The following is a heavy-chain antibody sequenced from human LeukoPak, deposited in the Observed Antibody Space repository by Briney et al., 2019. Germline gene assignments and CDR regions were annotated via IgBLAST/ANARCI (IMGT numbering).Heavy chain of an antibody. D-gene: IGHD3-10*01. V-gene: IGHV4-4*02. J-gene: IGHJ5*02. CDR2: IYHSGST. CDR3: VSFPGRFGELSNWFDP. CDR1: GGSISSSNW. Sequence: SGTLSLTCAVSGGSISSSNWWSWVRQPPGKGLEWIGEIYHSGSTNYNPSLKSRVTISVDKSKNQFSLKLSSVTAADTTVYYCVSFPGRFGELSNWFDPWGQGTLVTVSS.